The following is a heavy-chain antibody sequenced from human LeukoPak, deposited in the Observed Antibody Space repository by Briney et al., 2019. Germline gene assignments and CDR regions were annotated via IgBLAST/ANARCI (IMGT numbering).Heavy chain of an antibody. J-gene: IGHJ4*02. V-gene: IGHV4-31*03. CDR1: GGSISSGGYY. Sequence: PSETLSLTCTVSGGSISSGGYYWSWIRQHPGKGLEWIGYIYYSGSTYYNPSLKSRLTISVDTSKNQFSLKLSSVTAADTAVYYCARYSGSYYFDYWGQGTLVTVSS. CDR2: IYYSGST. CDR3: ARYSGSYYFDY. D-gene: IGHD6-6*01.